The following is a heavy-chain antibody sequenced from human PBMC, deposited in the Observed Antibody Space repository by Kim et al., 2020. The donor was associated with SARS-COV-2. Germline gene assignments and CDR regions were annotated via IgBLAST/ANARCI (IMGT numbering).Heavy chain of an antibody. Sequence: GGSLRLSCATSGFTFSSSSMSWVRQAPGKGLEWLANIKNDGSEKYYVDSVKGRFTISRANSKNSVWLQMNSLRAEDTAVYYCTRYCTTDYWGHGTLVTVS. D-gene: IGHD2-8*01. CDR1: GFTFSSSS. J-gene: IGHJ4*01. CDR3: TRYCTTDY. CDR2: IKNDGSEK. V-gene: IGHV3-7*03.